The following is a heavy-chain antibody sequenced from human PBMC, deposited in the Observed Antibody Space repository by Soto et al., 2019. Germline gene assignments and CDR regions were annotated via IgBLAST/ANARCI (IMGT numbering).Heavy chain of an antibody. D-gene: IGHD3-3*01. V-gene: IGHV3-23*01. J-gene: IGHJ4*02. Sequence: EVQVLDSGGGLVQPGGSLRLSCAASGFTFYNYAMGWVRQAPGKGLEWVSAITGTGSDTYYVDSVKGRITISRDNTENTVDLQMNGLRAEDKAAYYGAKLGSVSKPPHYDWDYWGEGKLVTV. CDR3: AKLGSVSKPPHYDWDY. CDR2: ITGTGSDT. CDR1: GFTFYNYA.